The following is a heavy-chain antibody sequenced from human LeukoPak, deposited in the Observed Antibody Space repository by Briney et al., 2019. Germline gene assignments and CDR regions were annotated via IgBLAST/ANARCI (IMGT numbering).Heavy chain of an antibody. D-gene: IGHD6-13*01. V-gene: IGHV4-59*06. CDR2: IYYSGST. CDR3: ARTGRAGSSWYRGIDYFDY. CDR1: GGSISSYY. J-gene: IGHJ4*02. Sequence: PSETLSLTCTVSGGSISSYYWSWIRQPPGKGLEWIGYIYYSGSTYYNPSLKSRVTISVDTSKNQFSLKLSSVTAADTAVYYCARTGRAGSSWYRGIDYFDYWGQGTLVTVSS.